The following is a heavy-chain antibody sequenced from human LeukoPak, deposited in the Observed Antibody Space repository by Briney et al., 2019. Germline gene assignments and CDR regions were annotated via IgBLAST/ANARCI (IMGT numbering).Heavy chain of an antibody. J-gene: IGHJ6*02. Sequence: GGSLRLSCAASGFAFSSYAMSWVRQAPGKGLEWVSALSSSGASTYYADSVKGRFTISRDNSRNTLDLQMNSLRAEDTAVYYCAKAGEGQYSSSLNYYYYYGMDVWGQGTTVTVSS. CDR1: GFAFSSYA. CDR2: LSSSGAST. V-gene: IGHV3-23*01. D-gene: IGHD6-6*01. CDR3: AKAGEGQYSSSLNYYYYYGMDV.